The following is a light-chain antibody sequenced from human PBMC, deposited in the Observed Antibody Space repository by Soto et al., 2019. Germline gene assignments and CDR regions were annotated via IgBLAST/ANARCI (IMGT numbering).Light chain of an antibody. CDR2: EVS. Sequence: QSVLTQPASVSGSPGQSITISCTGTSSDVGAYNYISWYQQYPGTAPKIMIYEVSSRPSGVSHRFSGSKSGNTASLTISGLQPEDEADYYCSSYTSSSTVYVFGTGTKVTV. CDR3: SSYTSSSTVYV. CDR1: SSDVGAYNY. V-gene: IGLV2-14*01. J-gene: IGLJ1*01.